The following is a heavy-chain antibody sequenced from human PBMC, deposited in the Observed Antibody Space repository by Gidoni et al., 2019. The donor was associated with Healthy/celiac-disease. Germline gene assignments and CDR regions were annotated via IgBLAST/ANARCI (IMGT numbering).Heavy chain of an antibody. Sequence: VQLLESGVGLVQPGGSLRLSCAASVFTFSSYAMSWVRPAPGKGLEWVSAISGICGSTYYADSVKGRFTISRDKSKKTQDLQMNSLRAEDTGVDYWARSYGGNRQYYFDYWGQGTLVTVSS. D-gene: IGHD4-17*01. CDR3: ARSYGGNRQYYFDY. V-gene: IGHV3-23*01. J-gene: IGHJ4*02. CDR2: ISGICGST. CDR1: VFTFSSYA.